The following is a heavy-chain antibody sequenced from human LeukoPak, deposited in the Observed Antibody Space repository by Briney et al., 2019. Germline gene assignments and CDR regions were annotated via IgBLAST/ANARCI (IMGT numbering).Heavy chain of an antibody. CDR1: GFIFDDYA. Sequence: GRSLRLSFAASGFIFDDYAMHWVRQAPGKGLEWVSGITWNSGSIAYADSVKGRFTISRDNAKNSLYLQMNSLRAEDTAFYYCAKDQGYYYDSSGYSFWGQGTLVTVSS. D-gene: IGHD3-22*01. CDR3: AKDQGYYYDSSGYSF. CDR2: ITWNSGSI. J-gene: IGHJ4*02. V-gene: IGHV3-9*01.